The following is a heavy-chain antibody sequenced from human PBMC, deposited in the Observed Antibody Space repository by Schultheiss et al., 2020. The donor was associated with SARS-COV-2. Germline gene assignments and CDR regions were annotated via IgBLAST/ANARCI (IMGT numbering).Heavy chain of an antibody. D-gene: IGHD4-17*01. CDR2: IHPNSGDT. CDR3: AKDYGDHSYWYFDL. V-gene: IGHV1-2*02. J-gene: IGHJ2*01. Sequence: ASVKVSCKVSGYTLTELSMHWVRQAPGKGLEWMGWIHPNSGDTNYAQKFQGRVTMTRDTSISTAYMELSRLRSDDTAVYYCAKDYGDHSYWYFDLWGRGTLVTVSS. CDR1: GYTLTELS.